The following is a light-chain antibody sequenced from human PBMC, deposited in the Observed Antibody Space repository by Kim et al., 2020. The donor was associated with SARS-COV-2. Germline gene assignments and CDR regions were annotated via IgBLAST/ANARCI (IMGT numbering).Light chain of an antibody. J-gene: IGLJ3*02. CDR1: SSDVGGFQY. V-gene: IGLV2-14*03. Sequence: QSVLTQPASVSGSPGQSITISCTGTSSDVGGFQYVSWYRQLPGKAPTLMIFDVSNRPSGVSNRFSGSKSGSTASLTISGLQAEDEAKYYCSSYISGTLVFGGGTQLTVL. CDR2: DVS. CDR3: SSYISGTLV.